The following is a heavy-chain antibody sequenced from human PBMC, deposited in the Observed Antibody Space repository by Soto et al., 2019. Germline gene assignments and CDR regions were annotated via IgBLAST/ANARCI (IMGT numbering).Heavy chain of an antibody. V-gene: IGHV4-39*01. CDR3: ARLEGLATISYYFDF. CDR2: IYYRGNT. J-gene: IGHJ4*02. CDR1: GDSINSDKYY. Sequence: QLQLQESGPGLVKPSETLSLTCSVSGDSINSDKYYWGWIRQPPGKGLEWIGSIYYRGNTYYNPCLQTRVTISLDKSKSQFSLKLTSVTAADSAVYFCARLEGLATISYYFDFWGQGGLVTVSS. D-gene: IGHD3-9*01.